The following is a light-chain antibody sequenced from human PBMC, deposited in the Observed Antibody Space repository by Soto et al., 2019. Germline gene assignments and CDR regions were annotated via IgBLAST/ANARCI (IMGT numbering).Light chain of an antibody. J-gene: IGKJ1*01. CDR2: TAA. Sequence: DIQLTQSPSFLSASVGDKVTITCRANQGIANSLAWFQQKPGRAPNLLIYTAATLQGGVPSRFSGSGSGTEFTLTITSLQAEDFVTYYCQQFYAFPRTFGQGTKVDIK. V-gene: IGKV1-9*01. CDR1: QGIANS. CDR3: QQFYAFPRT.